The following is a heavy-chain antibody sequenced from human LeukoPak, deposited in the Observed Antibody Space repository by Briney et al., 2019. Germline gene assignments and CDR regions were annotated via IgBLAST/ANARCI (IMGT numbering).Heavy chain of an antibody. CDR1: GYTLTELS. D-gene: IGHD5-12*01. V-gene: IGHV1-24*01. CDR3: ATIDVRSTQMYGGSYFDY. CDR2: FDPEDGET. Sequence: ASVKASCKVSGYTLTELSMHWVRQAPGKGLEWMGGFDPEDGETIYAQKFQGRVTMTEDTSTDTAYMELSSLRSEDTAVYYCATIDVRSTQMYGGSYFDYWGQGTLVTVSS. J-gene: IGHJ4*02.